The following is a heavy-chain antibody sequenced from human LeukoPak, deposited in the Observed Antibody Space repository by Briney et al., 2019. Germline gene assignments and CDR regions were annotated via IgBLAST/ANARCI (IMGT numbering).Heavy chain of an antibody. CDR3: ARGENYYDSSGYSFFFDY. V-gene: IGHV4-30-2*01. J-gene: IGHJ4*02. Sequence: PSETLSLTCAVSGGSISSGGYSWSWIRQPPGKGLEWIGYIYHSGSTYYNPSLKSRVTISVDRSKNQFSLKLSSVTAADTAVYYCARGENYYDSSGYSFFFDYWGQGTLVTVSS. CDR2: IYHSGST. D-gene: IGHD3-22*01. CDR1: GGSISSGGYS.